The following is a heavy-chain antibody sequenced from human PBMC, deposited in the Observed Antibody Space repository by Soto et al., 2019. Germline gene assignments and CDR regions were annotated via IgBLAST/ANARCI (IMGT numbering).Heavy chain of an antibody. CDR1: GGSISSGGYY. J-gene: IGHJ6*02. V-gene: IGHV4-31*03. D-gene: IGHD4-4*01. Sequence: QVQLQESGPGLVKPSQTLSLTCTVSGGSISSGGYYWSWIRQHPGKGLEWIGYIYYSGSTYYNPSLESRVTISVDTSKNQFSLKLSSVTAADTAVYYCARDYRAVSGYYGMDVWGQGTTVTVSS. CDR2: IYYSGST. CDR3: ARDYRAVSGYYGMDV.